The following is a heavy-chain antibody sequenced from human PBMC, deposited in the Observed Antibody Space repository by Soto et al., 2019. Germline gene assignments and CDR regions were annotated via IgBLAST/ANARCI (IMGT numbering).Heavy chain of an antibody. CDR1: GFTFSSYA. Sequence: GGSLRLSCAASGFTFSSYAMSWVRQAPGKGLEWVSAISGSGGSTYYADSVKGRFTISRDNSKNTLYLQMNSLRAEDTAVYYCAKGSWVFVVVPAAVYGMDVWGQGTTVTVSS. J-gene: IGHJ6*02. CDR2: ISGSGGST. V-gene: IGHV3-23*01. D-gene: IGHD2-2*01. CDR3: AKGSWVFVVVPAAVYGMDV.